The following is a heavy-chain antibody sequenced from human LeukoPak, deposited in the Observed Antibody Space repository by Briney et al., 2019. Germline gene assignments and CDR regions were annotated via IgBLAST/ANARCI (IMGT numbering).Heavy chain of an antibody. Sequence: GASVRLSCKASGGTFSSYSISWVRQAPGQGLEWMGRIIPIFGIANYAQKFRGRVTITADKSTSTAYVELSSLRSEDTAVYYCARGRFRTDSSDAFDIWGQGTMVTVSS. CDR1: GGTFSSYS. D-gene: IGHD3-22*01. J-gene: IGHJ3*02. V-gene: IGHV1-69*04. CDR3: ARGRFRTDSSDAFDI. CDR2: IIPIFGIA.